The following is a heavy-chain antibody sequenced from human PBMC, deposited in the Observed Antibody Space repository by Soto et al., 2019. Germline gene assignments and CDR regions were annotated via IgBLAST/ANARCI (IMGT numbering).Heavy chain of an antibody. CDR2: IIPILGIA. D-gene: IGHD3-22*01. V-gene: IGHV1-69*02. CDR3: ARLLYYDSSGYPLDY. Sequence: QVQLVQSGAEVKKPGSSVKVSCKASGGTFSSYISWVRQAPGQGLEWMGRIIPILGIANYAQKFQGRVTITADKSTSTAYMELSSLRSEDTAVYYCARLLYYDSSGYPLDYWGQGNLVTVSS. J-gene: IGHJ4*02. CDR1: GGTFSSY.